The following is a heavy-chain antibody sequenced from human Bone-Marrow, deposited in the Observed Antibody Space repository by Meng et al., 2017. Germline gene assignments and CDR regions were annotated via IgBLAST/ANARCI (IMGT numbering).Heavy chain of an antibody. V-gene: IGHV3-23*01. D-gene: IGHD3-10*01. Sequence: GESLKISCAASEFTFSTYAMSWVRQAPGKGLEWVSGISGSGGSTYYADSVKGRFTISRDNSKNTLYLQMNSLRAEDTAVYYCATLFTRGWFDPWGQGTLVTVSS. CDR3: ATLFTRGWFDP. CDR2: ISGSGGST. J-gene: IGHJ5*02. CDR1: EFTFSTYA.